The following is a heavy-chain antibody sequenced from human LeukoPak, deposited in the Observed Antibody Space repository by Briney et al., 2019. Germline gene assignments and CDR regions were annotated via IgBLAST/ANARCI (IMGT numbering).Heavy chain of an antibody. CDR2: IYYSGST. CDR1: GGSISSYY. D-gene: IGHD1-20*01. CDR3: ARLLYNWNYCLDP. J-gene: IGHJ5*02. Sequence: SETLSLTCTVSGGSISSYYWGWIRQPPGWGLEWLRSIYYSGSTYYNPSLKSRVTITVDTSKNQFSLKLSSVTTADTAAYYCARLLYNWNYCLDPWGQGTLVTVSS. V-gene: IGHV4-39*01.